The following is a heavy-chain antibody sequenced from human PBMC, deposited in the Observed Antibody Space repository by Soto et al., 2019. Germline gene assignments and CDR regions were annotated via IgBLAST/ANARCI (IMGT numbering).Heavy chain of an antibody. V-gene: IGHV3-33*01. CDR2: IWYDGSNK. CDR1: GFTFSNFG. Sequence: QVQLVESGGGVVQPGRSLRLSCAASGFTFSNFGIHWVRQAPGMGLEWVAVIWYDGSNKYYADSVKGRFTISRDNSKNTVYLQMNSLRAEDTAVYYCARDPGYCSGGSRYSEAFDYWGQGTLVTVSS. D-gene: IGHD2-15*01. J-gene: IGHJ4*02. CDR3: ARDPGYCSGGSRYSEAFDY.